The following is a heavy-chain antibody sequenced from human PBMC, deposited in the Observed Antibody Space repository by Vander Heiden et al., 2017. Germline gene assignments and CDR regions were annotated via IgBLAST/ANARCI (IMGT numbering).Heavy chain of an antibody. Sequence: QVQLVQSGAEVKKPGASVKVSCKASGYTFTTFDVTWVRQAPGQGLEWMGWISAKRGDTNDAQKLQGRVTMTTDTSTSTAYMEMRRLRSDDTAVYYCARPYKWNYFDYWGQGTLVTVYS. J-gene: IGHJ4*02. CDR3: ARPYKWNYFDY. V-gene: IGHV1-18*01. CDR2: ISAKRGDT. D-gene: IGHD1-20*01. CDR1: GYTFTTFD.